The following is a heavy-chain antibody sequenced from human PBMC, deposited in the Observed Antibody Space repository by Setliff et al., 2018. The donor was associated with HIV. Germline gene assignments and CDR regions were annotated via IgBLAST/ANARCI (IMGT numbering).Heavy chain of an antibody. Sequence: SETLSLTCTVSGGSISSGSYYWSWIRQPAGKGLEWIGHIYTSGSTNYNPSLKSRVTISVDTSKNQFSLKLGSVTAADTAVYYCAGWSSWRKYNWFDPWGQGTLVTVSS. V-gene: IGHV4-61*09. D-gene: IGHD6-13*01. CDR3: AGWSSWRKYNWFDP. CDR1: GGSISSGSYY. CDR2: IYTSGST. J-gene: IGHJ5*02.